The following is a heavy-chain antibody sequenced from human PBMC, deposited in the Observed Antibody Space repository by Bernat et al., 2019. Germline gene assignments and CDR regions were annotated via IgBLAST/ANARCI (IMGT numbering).Heavy chain of an antibody. CDR1: GFTFSSYA. V-gene: IGHV3-23*04. D-gene: IGHD3-22*01. CDR2: ISGSGGST. J-gene: IGHJ4*02. CDR3: AKEGSPSPYYYDSSGTFDY. Sequence: EVQLVESGGGLVQPGGSLRLSCAASGFTFSSYAMSWVRQAPGKGLEWVSAISGSGGSTYYADSVKGRFTISRDNSKNTLYLQMNSLRAEDTAVYYCAKEGSPSPYYYDSSGTFDYWGQGTLVTVSS.